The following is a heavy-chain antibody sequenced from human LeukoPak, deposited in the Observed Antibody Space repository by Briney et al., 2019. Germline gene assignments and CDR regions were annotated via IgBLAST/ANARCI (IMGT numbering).Heavy chain of an antibody. CDR1: GYTFTGYY. Sequence: ASVKVSCKASGYTFTGYYMHWVRQAPGQGLEWMGWINPNSGGTNYAQKFQGRVTMTRDTSISTAYMELSRLRSDDTAVYYCARDDLTYYYDSSGYYHGHFDYWGQGTLVTVSS. D-gene: IGHD3-22*01. CDR2: INPNSGGT. J-gene: IGHJ4*02. CDR3: ARDDLTYYYDSSGYYHGHFDY. V-gene: IGHV1-2*02.